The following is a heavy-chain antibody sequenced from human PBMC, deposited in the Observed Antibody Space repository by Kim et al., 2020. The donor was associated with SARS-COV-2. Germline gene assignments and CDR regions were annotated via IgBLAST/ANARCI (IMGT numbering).Heavy chain of an antibody. Sequence: ASVKVSCKTSGYTFTGYFIHWVRQAPGQGLEWMGRINPNSGATNYAQKFQGRVTMTRDTSISTGYMELSGLTCDDTAIYYCASLVKWGLDSFDYWGQGTL. CDR1: GYTFTGYF. CDR3: ASLVKWGLDSFDY. D-gene: IGHD1-26*01. J-gene: IGHJ4*02. V-gene: IGHV1-2*06. CDR2: INPNSGAT.